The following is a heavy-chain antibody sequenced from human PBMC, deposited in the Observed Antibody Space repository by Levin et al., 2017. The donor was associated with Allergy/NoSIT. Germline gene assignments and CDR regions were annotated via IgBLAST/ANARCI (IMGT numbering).Heavy chain of an antibody. CDR2: INPNSGGT. J-gene: IGHJ4*02. V-gene: IGHV1-2*06. D-gene: IGHD6-13*01. CDR3: ARDPPATYIAAAGGDY. Sequence: ASVKVSCKASGYTFTGYYMHWVRQAPGQGLEWMGRINPNSGGTNYAQKFQGRVTMTRDTSISTAYMELSRLRSDDTAVYYGARDPPATYIAAAGGDYWGQGTLVTVSS. CDR1: GYTFTGYY.